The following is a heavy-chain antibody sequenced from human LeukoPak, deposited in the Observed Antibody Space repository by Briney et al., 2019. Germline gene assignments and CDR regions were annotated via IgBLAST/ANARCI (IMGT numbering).Heavy chain of an antibody. V-gene: IGHV1-69*13. CDR1: GGTFISYA. CDR2: IIPIFGTA. J-gene: IGHJ4*02. CDR3: ARTGPYYYDYYFDY. D-gene: IGHD3-22*01. Sequence: ASVKVSCKASGGTFISYAISWVRQAPGQGLEWMGGIIPIFGTANYAQKFQGRVTITADESTSTAYMELSSLRSEDTAVYYCARTGPYYYDYYFDYWGQGTLVTVSS.